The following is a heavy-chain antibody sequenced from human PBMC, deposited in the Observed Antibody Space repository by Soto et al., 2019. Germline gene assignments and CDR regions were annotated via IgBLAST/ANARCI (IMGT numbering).Heavy chain of an antibody. CDR2: ISSSSSYI. J-gene: IGHJ6*03. CDR3: ARGRGAAYYYYMDV. Sequence: GGSLRLSCAASGFTFSSYSMNWVRQAPGKGLEWVSSISSSSSYIYYADSVKGRFTISRDNAKNSLYLEMNNVRADDTTVFFCARGRGAAYYYYMDVWGKGTTVTVSS. CDR1: GFTFSSYS. D-gene: IGHD3-10*01. V-gene: IGHV3-21*01.